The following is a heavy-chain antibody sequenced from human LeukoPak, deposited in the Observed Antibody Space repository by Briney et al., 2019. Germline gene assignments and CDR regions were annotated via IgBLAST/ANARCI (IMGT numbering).Heavy chain of an antibody. CDR1: RFLFSSYS. V-gene: IGHV3-48*04. J-gene: IGHJ6*03. CDR3: ARIYSEDGRYYFLYMDV. CDR2: ISSISSAI. Sequence: SGGSLRLSCAASRFLFSSYSMNWVRQAPGKGLEWVSYISSISSAIYYADSVKGRFTISRDNAKNSLYLQMNSLRAEDTALYYCARIYSEDGRYYFLYMDVWGKGTTVTVSS. D-gene: IGHD5-12*01.